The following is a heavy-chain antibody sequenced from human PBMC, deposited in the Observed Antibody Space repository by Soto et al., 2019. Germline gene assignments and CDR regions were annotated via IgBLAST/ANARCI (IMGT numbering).Heavy chain of an antibody. D-gene: IGHD3-10*01. CDR1: GFTFSSYS. J-gene: IGHJ6*02. V-gene: IGHV3-21*01. Sequence: GGSLRLSCAASGFTFSSYSMNWVRQAPGKGLEWVSSISSSSSYIYYADSVKGRFAISRDNAKNSLYLQMNSLRAEDTAVYYCASTIGYYYYGMDVWGQGTTVTVSS. CDR3: ASTIGYYYYGMDV. CDR2: ISSSSSYI.